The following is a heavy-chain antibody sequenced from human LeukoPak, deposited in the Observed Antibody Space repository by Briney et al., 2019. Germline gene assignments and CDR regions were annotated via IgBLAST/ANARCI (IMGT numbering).Heavy chain of an antibody. CDR1: RFTFSSYG. CDR2: ISGSGGST. J-gene: IGHJ6*03. CDR3: AKVAQDYDILTGYPYYYYMDV. Sequence: GGTLRLSCAASRFTFSSYGMSWVRQAPGKGLEWVSAISGSGGSTYYADSVKGRFTISRDNSKNTLYLQMNSLRAEDTAVYYCAKVAQDYDILTGYPYYYYMDVWGKGTTVTISS. V-gene: IGHV3-23*01. D-gene: IGHD3-9*01.